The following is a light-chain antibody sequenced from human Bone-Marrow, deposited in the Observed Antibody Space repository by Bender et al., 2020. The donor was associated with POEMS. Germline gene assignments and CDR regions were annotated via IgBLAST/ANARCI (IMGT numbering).Light chain of an antibody. V-gene: IGLV1-44*01. Sequence: QSVLTQPPSVSGTPGQRVTPSCSGSYSNIGSGTANWYQQLPGTAPKLMIYDVSNRPSGVSDRFSGSKSGNTASLTISGLQAEDEAEYYCSSYSSTSSVVFGGGTKLTVL. CDR1: YSNIGSGT. CDR3: SSYSSTSSVV. J-gene: IGLJ2*01. CDR2: DVS.